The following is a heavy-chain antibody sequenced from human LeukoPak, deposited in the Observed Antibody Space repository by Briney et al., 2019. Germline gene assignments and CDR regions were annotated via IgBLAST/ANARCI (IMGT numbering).Heavy chain of an antibody. CDR2: ISSSGSTI. CDR3: ARDAAYYDFWSGYAYYYYYMDV. CDR1: GFTFSDYY. D-gene: IGHD3-3*01. J-gene: IGHJ6*03. Sequence: PGGSLRLSCAASGFTFSDYYMSWISQAPGKGLEWVSYISSSGSTIYYADSVKGRFTISRDNTKNSLYLQMNSLRAEDTAVYYCARDAAYYDFWSGYAYYYYYMDVWGKGTTVTVSS. V-gene: IGHV3-11*01.